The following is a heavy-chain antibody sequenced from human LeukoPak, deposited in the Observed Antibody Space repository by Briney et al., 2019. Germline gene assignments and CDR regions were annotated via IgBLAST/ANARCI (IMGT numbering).Heavy chain of an antibody. V-gene: IGHV3-7*05. D-gene: IGHD3-22*01. J-gene: IGHJ4*02. CDR1: RFTFSNYW. CDR2: IKQDGSEK. Sequence: GGSLRLSCAASRFTFSNYWMSWVRQAPGKGLEWVANIKQDGSEKYYVDSVKGRFTISRDNAKNSLYLQMNSPRVEDTAVYYCARANYYYNSSGYSYWGQGTLVTVSS. CDR3: ARANYYYNSSGYSY.